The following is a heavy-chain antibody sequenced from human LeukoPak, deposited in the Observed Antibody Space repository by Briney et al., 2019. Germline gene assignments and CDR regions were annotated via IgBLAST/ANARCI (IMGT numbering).Heavy chain of an antibody. V-gene: IGHV1-2*06. D-gene: IGHD1-26*01. CDR1: GYTFTAYY. CDR2: INPNSGDT. CDR3: AKLGIGSTTRAWFDP. J-gene: IGHJ5*02. Sequence: GASVKVSCKASGYTFTAYYIHWVRQAPGQGLEWMGRINPNSGDTNYAQKFQGSVTLTRDTSINTAYMELSRLRSDDTAVYYCAKLGIGSTTRAWFDPWGQGTLVTASS.